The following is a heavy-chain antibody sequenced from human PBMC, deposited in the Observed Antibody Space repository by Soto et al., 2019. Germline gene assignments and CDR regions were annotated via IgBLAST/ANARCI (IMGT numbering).Heavy chain of an antibody. Sequence: QVHLVQSGAEVKRPGSSVMVSCKAFGGSFSTNEIDWVRQAPGQGLEWMGRIFPNVGTADYAQKFQGRLTIIADESTTTVYMQLSRLTSADTAVYFCARARYSSRWGTFDSWGQGTQVAVSS. CDR2: IFPNVGTA. CDR1: GGSFSTNE. V-gene: IGHV1-69*01. D-gene: IGHD6-19*01. CDR3: ARARYSSRWGTFDS. J-gene: IGHJ5*02.